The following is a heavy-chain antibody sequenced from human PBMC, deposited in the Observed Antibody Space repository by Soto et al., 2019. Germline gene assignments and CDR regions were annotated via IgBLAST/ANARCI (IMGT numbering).Heavy chain of an antibody. CDR3: ARGPGGFGDFSLDY. CDR1: GGSINSYY. V-gene: IGHV4-4*07. CDR2: IYSGGST. Sequence: QVQLQESGPGLVKPSETLSLTCTVSGGSINSYYWSWIRQPARKGLEWIGRIYSGGSTNYNPSLKSRLTVSVDTSKNQFSLKLTSVTAADTAVYYCARGPGGFGDFSLDYWGQGTLVTVSS. D-gene: IGHD3-10*01. J-gene: IGHJ4*02.